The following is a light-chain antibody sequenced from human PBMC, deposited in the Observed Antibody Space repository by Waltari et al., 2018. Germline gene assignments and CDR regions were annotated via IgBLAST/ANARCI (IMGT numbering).Light chain of an antibody. V-gene: IGKV1-39*01. CDR2: AAS. Sequence: DIQMTQSPSSLSASVGDRVTITCRTSQTISNYLNWYQKKPGKAPQLLIYAASSLQSGVPSRFSGSGSETDVSHTISNLQPEDFATYYCQQSSNTPRTFGQGTKVEIK. CDR3: QQSSNTPRT. CDR1: QTISNY. J-gene: IGKJ1*01.